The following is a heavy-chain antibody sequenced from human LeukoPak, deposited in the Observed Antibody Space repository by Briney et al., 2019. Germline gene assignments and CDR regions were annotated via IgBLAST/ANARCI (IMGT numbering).Heavy chain of an antibody. V-gene: IGHV4-39*01. CDR1: GGSIGSSGYY. CDR2: TYHSGST. J-gene: IGHJ4*02. Sequence: HSETLSLTCIVSGGSIGSSGYYWGWIRQPPGKGLEWIGSTYHSGSTYYNPSLKSRVAISVDTSKNQFSLKLSSVTAADTAIYYCARLNAQTVAGTPSYDSWGQGTLVTVSS. CDR3: ARLNAQTVAGTPSYDS. D-gene: IGHD6-19*01.